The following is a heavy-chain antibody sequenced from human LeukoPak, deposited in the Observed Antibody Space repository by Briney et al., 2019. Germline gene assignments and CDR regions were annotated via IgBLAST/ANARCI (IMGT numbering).Heavy chain of an antibody. D-gene: IGHD6-19*01. CDR1: GYTFTGYY. CDR2: INPNSGGT. J-gene: IGHJ4*02. V-gene: IGHV1-2*02. Sequence: ASVKVSCTASGYTFTGYYMHWVRQAPGQGLEWMGWINPNSGGTNYAQKFQGRVTMTRDTSISTAYMELSRLRSDDTAVYYCARDPSSGWYYFDYWGQGTLVTVSS. CDR3: ARDPSSGWYYFDY.